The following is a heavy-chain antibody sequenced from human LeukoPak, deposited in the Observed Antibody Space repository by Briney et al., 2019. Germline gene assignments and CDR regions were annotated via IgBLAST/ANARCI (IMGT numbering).Heavy chain of an antibody. Sequence: GGSLRLSCAASGFTFSSYAMHWVRQAPGKGLEWVAVISYDGSNKYYADSVKGRFTISRDNSKNTLYLQMNSLRAEDTAVYYCAVAAAGAYYYYYMDVWGKGTTVTVSS. CDR3: AVAAAGAYYYYYMDV. D-gene: IGHD6-13*01. V-gene: IGHV3-30*04. CDR2: ISYDGSNK. CDR1: GFTFSSYA. J-gene: IGHJ6*03.